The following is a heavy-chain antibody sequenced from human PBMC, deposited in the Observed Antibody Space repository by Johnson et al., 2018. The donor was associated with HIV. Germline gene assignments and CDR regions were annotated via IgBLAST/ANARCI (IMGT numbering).Heavy chain of an antibody. J-gene: IGHJ3*02. CDR3: AKGTTGTTTEADAFDM. Sequence: QVQLVESGGGLVQPGGSLRLSCGASGFTFSDHWMQWVRQAPGKGLEYVSAISSNGGSTYYADSVKGRFTVSRDNAKNSLYLQMNSLRAEDTAVYYCAKGTTGTTTEADAFDMWGQGTMVTVSS. CDR2: ISSNGGST. V-gene: IGHV3-64*04. D-gene: IGHD1-1*01. CDR1: GFTFSDHW.